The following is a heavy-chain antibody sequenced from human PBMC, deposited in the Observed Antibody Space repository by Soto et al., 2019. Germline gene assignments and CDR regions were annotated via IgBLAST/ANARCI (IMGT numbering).Heavy chain of an antibody. CDR2: IVVGSGKT. D-gene: IGHD3-22*01. V-gene: IGHV1-58*02. CDR3: AAGAYYESNGTKGRSD. CDR1: GFTFSHSA. Sequence: QMQLVQSGHEVKKPGTSVKVSCKASGFTFSHSAMQWVRQARGQSLEWIGWIVVGSGKTNYAQKFQERVTISWDMSTNRAFMELRGPRSADSAVYDCAAGAYYESNGTKGRSDWGQGTLVTVSS. J-gene: IGHJ4*02.